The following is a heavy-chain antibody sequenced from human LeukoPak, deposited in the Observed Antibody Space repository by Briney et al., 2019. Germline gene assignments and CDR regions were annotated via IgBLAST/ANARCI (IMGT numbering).Heavy chain of an antibody. D-gene: IGHD6-19*01. Sequence: SQTLSLTCTLSGGSISSYYSSWIRQPPGEGLEWIGYIYYSGSTTNNASPKSRVTISVDTSKNQLSLRLSSVTAAVTAVYYCAGNPPSGWYKGWFDPWGQGTLVTVSS. CDR2: IYYSGST. CDR3: AGNPPSGWYKGWFDP. J-gene: IGHJ5*02. CDR1: GGSISSYY. V-gene: IGHV4-59*01.